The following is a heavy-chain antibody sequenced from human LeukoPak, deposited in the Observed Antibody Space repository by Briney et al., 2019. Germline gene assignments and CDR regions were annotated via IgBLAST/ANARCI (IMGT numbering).Heavy chain of an antibody. J-gene: IGHJ4*02. CDR3: AREEDGGYFDY. CDR1: GYTFTSYY. D-gene: IGHD2-15*01. Sequence: ASVKVSCKASGYTFTSYYIHWVRQAPGQGLEWMGRINPSGAGTHYAQKSQGRVTVTRDTSTSTVYMELNSLRSDDTAVYYCAREEDGGYFDYWGQGTLVTVSP. V-gene: IGHV1-46*01. CDR2: INPSGAGT.